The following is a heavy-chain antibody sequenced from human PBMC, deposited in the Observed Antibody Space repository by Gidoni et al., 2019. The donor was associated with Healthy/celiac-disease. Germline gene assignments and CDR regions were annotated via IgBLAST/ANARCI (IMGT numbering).Heavy chain of an antibody. V-gene: IGHV3-30*18. CDR1: GFTFSSYG. Sequence: QVQLVDSGGRVVQPGWSLRLSCAASGFTFSSYGMHWVRQAPGKGLEWVAVISYDGSNKYYADSVKGRFTISRDNSKNTLYLQMNSLRAEDTAVYYCAKVRYCSSTSRLYYYYYGMDVWGQGTTVTVSS. J-gene: IGHJ6*02. CDR3: AKVRYCSSTSRLYYYYYGMDV. CDR2: ISYDGSNK. D-gene: IGHD2-2*01.